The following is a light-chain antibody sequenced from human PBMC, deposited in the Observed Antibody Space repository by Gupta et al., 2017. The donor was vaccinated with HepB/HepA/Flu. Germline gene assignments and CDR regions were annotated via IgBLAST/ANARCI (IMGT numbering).Light chain of an antibody. CDR3: QQYHSIPRT. CDR1: QSVLYSSNNKSF. Sequence: DLVMTQSPDSLAVSLGERATINCKSSQSVLYSSNNKSFLGWYQQKAGQPPKLLIYWAMTREFGVPDRFSGSGSGTDFTLSISSLQAEDVAIYYCQQYHSIPRTFGQGTKVEIK. V-gene: IGKV4-1*01. J-gene: IGKJ1*01. CDR2: WAM.